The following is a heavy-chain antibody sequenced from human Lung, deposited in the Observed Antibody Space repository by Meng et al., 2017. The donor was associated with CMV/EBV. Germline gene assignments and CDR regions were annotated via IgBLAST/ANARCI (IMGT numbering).Heavy chain of an antibody. CDR2: IKEDGSDK. J-gene: IGHJ5*02. V-gene: IGHV3-7*01. CDR3: ARDRAANSFDP. Sequence: GGSLRLXXAASGFTFINYWMSWVRQAPGKGLEWVANIKEDGSDKYYVDSVKGRFTISRDNAKNSLYLQMNSLRAEDTAVYYCARDRAANSFDPWGQGTLVXVSS. CDR1: GFTFINYW. D-gene: IGHD6-25*01.